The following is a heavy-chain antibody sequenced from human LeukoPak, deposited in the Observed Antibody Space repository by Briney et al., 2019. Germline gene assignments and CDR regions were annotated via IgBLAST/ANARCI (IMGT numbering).Heavy chain of an antibody. CDR2: IYTNWNT. V-gene: IGHV4-4*07. J-gene: IGHJ4*02. Sequence: PSETLSLTCTVSGGSISSYYWTWIRQPAGKGLEWIGRIYTNWNTNYNPSLKSRLTMSVDTSKNQFSLKLSSVTAADTAMYYCARAQTVAAPFEYWGQGILVTVSS. CDR3: ARAQTVAAPFEY. D-gene: IGHD6-19*01. CDR1: GGSISSYY.